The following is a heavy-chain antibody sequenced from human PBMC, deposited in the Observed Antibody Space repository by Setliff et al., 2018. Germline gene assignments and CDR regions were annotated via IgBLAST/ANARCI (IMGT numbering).Heavy chain of an antibody. CDR2: LNDVGHNT. V-gene: IGHV3-23*01. J-gene: IGHJ5*02. CDR3: AKATLWFGELGGWFDP. CDR1: GFTFSSYA. Sequence: GGSLRLSCAASGFTFSSYAMSWVRQAPGKGLEWVSGLNDVGHNTYYADSVKGRFTISRDNSKNTLYLQMNSLRAEDTAVYYCAKATLWFGELGGWFDPWGQGTLVTVSS. D-gene: IGHD3-10*01.